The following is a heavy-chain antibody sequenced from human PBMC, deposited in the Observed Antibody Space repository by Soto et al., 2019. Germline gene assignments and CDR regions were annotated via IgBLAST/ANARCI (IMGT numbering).Heavy chain of an antibody. CDR3: AKATTNGGWFNPFDS. D-gene: IGHD6-19*01. V-gene: IGHV3-23*01. Sequence: LRLSCAASGFSFVNYAMNWVRQAPGKGLEWVSGLSGSGTSTYYADSVKGRFTISRDNSRDTLFLQMNSLTADDTAVYYCAKATTNGGWFNPFDSWGQGALVTVSS. CDR2: LSGSGTST. CDR1: GFSFVNYA. J-gene: IGHJ4*02.